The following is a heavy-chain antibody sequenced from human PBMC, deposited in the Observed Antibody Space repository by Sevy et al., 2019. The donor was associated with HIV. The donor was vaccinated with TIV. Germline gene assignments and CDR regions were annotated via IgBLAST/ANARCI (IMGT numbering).Heavy chain of an antibody. CDR1: GYTLTAFA. CDR2: FDPEEDER. Sequence: ASVKVSCKVSGYTLTAFAMHWVRQAPGKGREWMGTFDPEEDERIYAQKFQGRVSMTENTSADTAYMELSSLRSEDTAINYCAKTKDYYDSSAYPVNYWGKGTLVPVPS. D-gene: IGHD3-22*01. CDR3: AKTKDYYDSSAYPVNY. J-gene: IGHJ4*02. V-gene: IGHV1-24*01.